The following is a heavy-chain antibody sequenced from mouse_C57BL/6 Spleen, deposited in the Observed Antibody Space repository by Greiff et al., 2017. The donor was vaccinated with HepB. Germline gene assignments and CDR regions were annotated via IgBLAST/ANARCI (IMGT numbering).Heavy chain of an antibody. V-gene: IGHV1-75*01. J-gene: IGHJ1*03. Sequence: VKLVESGPELVKPGASVKISCKASGYTFTDYYINWVKQRPGQGLEWIGWIFPGSGSTYYNEKFKGKATLTVDKSSSTAYMLLSSLTSEDSAVYFCATRYYGSSYGWYFDVWGTGTTVTVSS. CDR2: IFPGSGST. CDR3: ATRYYGSSYGWYFDV. D-gene: IGHD1-1*01. CDR1: GYTFTDYY.